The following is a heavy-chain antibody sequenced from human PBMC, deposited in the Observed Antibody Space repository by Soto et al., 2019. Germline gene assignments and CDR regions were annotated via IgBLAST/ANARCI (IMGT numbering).Heavy chain of an antibody. CDR3: AKTIRGDPYDYFDY. CDR2: ISGSGSSGT. CDR1: VFTFSNYA. V-gene: IGHV3-23*01. J-gene: IGHJ4*02. D-gene: IGHD2-21*02. Sequence: GGSLRLSCAASVFTFSNYAMSWVRQAPGKGLEWVSSISGSGSSGTFYAESVKGRLTISRDNSKNTLYLQMNSLRAGDTAVFYWAKTIRGDPYDYFDYWGKGTQVTVSS.